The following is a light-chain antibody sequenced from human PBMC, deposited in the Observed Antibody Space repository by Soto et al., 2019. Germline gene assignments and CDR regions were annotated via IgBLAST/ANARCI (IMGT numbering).Light chain of an antibody. Sequence: QSALTQPASVSGSPGQSVTISCSGTSSDVGIYNYVSWFQHRPGKAPKLIIYEVSDRPSGVSNRFSGSKSGNTASLTISGLHSEDEADYCCSSVTSRTGYVFGTGTKVTVL. CDR3: SSVTSRTGYV. J-gene: IGLJ1*01. CDR2: EVS. CDR1: SSDVGIYNY. V-gene: IGLV2-14*01.